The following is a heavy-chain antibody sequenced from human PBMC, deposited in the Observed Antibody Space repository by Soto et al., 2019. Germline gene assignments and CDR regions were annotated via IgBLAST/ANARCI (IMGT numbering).Heavy chain of an antibody. CDR2: ISYDGSNK. CDR1: GFTFSSYA. D-gene: IGHD6-13*01. Sequence: QVQLVESGGGVVQPGRSVRLSCAASGFTFSSYARHWVRQAPGKGLEWVAVISYDGSNKYYADSVKGRFTISRDNSKNTLYLQMNSLRAEDTAVYYCARSYSSSWYGTGLNYYYYGMDVWGQGTTVTVSS. V-gene: IGHV3-30-3*01. CDR3: ARSYSSSWYGTGLNYYYYGMDV. J-gene: IGHJ6*02.